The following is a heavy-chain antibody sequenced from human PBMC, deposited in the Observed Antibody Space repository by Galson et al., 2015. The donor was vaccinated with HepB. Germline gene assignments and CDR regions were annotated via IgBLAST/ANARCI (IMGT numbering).Heavy chain of an antibody. CDR1: GYTFTTFF. V-gene: IGHV1-18*01. Sequence: SVKVSCKAYGYTFTTFFIKWVRQAPGQGLQWMGRVSTYNGGTQYAQDLQDRVTMTTGTSTSTAYLELGSLRFDDTAVYYCAIGGMATVGGQTFDSWVHGTLVTVSS. D-gene: IGHD5-24*01. CDR3: AIGGMATVGGQTFDS. J-gene: IGHJ4*01. CDR2: VSTYNGGT.